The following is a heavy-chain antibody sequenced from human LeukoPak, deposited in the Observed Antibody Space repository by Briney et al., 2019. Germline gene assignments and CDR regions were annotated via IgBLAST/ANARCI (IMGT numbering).Heavy chain of an antibody. Sequence: GGSLRLSCAASGFTFSSYAMHWVRQAPGKGLEWVAVIWYDGSNKYYADSVKGRFTISRDNSKNTLYLQMNSLRAEDTAVYYCARGGFGYDSSGNDYWGQGTLVTVSS. CDR1: GFTFSSYA. CDR3: ARGGFGYDSSGNDY. V-gene: IGHV3-33*08. D-gene: IGHD3-22*01. CDR2: IWYDGSNK. J-gene: IGHJ4*02.